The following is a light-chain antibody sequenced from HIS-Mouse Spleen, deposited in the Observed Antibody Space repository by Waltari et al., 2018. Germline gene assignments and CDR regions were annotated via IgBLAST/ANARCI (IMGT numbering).Light chain of an antibody. CDR1: QSLLHSNGYNY. CDR3: MQALQTWT. J-gene: IGKJ1*01. V-gene: IGKV2-28*01. CDR2: LGS. Sequence: DIVMTQSPLSLPVTPGEPASISCRSSQSLLHSNGYNYLDWYLQKPGQSPQLLIYLGSNRASGVPDRFSDSGSGTDFTLKISRVEAEDVGVYYCMQALQTWTFGQGTKVEIK.